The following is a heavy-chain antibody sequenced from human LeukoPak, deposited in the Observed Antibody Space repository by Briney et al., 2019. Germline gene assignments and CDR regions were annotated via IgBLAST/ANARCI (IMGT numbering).Heavy chain of an antibody. CDR2: TKPKSGNT. J-gene: IGHJ4*02. Sequence: ASVKVSCKASGYTLTSYDINGVRQATGQGREWMGWTKPKSGNTDYAQKFQGTVTMTRSTSISTAYMELSSLRSEDTAVYYCARVTGSIDYWGEGTLVTVPS. CDR3: ARVTGSIDY. CDR1: GYTLTSYD. D-gene: IGHD1-26*01. V-gene: IGHV1-8*01.